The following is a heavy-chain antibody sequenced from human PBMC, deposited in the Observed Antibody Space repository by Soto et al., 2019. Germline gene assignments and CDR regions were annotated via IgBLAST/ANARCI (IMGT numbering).Heavy chain of an antibody. Sequence: GGSLRLSCAASGFTSSSYSMNWVRQAPGKGLEWVSSISSSSSYIYYADSVKGRFTISRDNAKNSLYLQMNSLRAEDTAVYYCARSAPTYGMDVWGQGTTVTVS. CDR3: ARSAPTYGMDV. V-gene: IGHV3-21*01. CDR1: GFTSSSYS. J-gene: IGHJ6*02. CDR2: ISSSSSYI.